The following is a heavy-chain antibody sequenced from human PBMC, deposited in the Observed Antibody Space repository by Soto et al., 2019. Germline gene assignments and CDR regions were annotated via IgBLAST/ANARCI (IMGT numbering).Heavy chain of an antibody. J-gene: IGHJ6*02. CDR1: GYSFTIYG. D-gene: IGHD1-26*01. Sequence: PGESMKISCNGAGYSFTIYGIRWVRQMPGKGLEWMGRIDPSDSYTNYSPSFQGHVTISADKSISTASLQWSSLKASDTAMYYCARHREPAGSYYYYGMDVWGQGTTVTVSS. CDR3: ARHREPAGSYYYYGMDV. CDR2: IDPSDSYT. V-gene: IGHV5-10-1*01.